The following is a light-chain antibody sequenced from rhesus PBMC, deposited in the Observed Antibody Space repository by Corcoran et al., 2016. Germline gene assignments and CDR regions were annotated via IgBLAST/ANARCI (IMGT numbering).Light chain of an antibody. CDR3: QHYYDNPYS. CDR2: EAS. Sequence: DIQMTQSPSALSASVGDRVTISCRASQNIYSNLAWYQQKPGKAPKLLIYEASSLQTGIPSRFSGSGYGTDCTLTISCLQPEDSASYYCQHYYDNPYSFGQGTKVDIK. V-gene: IGKV1S8*01. J-gene: IGKJ2*01. CDR1: QNIYSN.